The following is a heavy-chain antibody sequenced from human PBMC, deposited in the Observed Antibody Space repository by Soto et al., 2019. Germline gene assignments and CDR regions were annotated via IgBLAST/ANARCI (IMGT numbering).Heavy chain of an antibody. J-gene: IGHJ4*02. CDR2: ISGSGGST. Sequence: PGGSLRLSCAASGFTFSSYAMSWVRQAPGKGLEWVSAISGSGGSTYYADSVKGRFTISRDNSKNTLHLQMTSLRAEDTAVYYCSKTGPHYLDSRCYYLFDYWGQGTLVTVSS. CDR3: SKTGPHYLDSRCYYLFDY. CDR1: GFTFSSYA. D-gene: IGHD3-22*01. V-gene: IGHV3-23*01.